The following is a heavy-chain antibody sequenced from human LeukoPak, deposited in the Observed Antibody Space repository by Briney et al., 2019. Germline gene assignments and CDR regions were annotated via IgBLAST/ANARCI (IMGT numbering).Heavy chain of an antibody. CDR3: AKDVRERVAAAAPFDY. J-gene: IGHJ4*02. D-gene: IGHD6-13*01. CDR2: ISGSGGST. V-gene: IGHV3-23*01. Sequence: PGGSLRLSCAASGFTFSTYGVYWVRQAPGKGLEWVSAISGSGGSTYYADSVKGRFTISRDNSKNTLYLQMNSLRAEDTAVYYCAKDVRERVAAAAPFDYWGQGTLVTVSS. CDR1: GFTFSTYG.